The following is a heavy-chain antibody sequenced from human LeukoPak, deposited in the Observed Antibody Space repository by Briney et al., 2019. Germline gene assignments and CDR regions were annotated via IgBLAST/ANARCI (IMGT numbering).Heavy chain of an antibody. Sequence: PSETLSLTCTVSGXSISSYYWSWIRQPAGKGLEWIGRIYATGSTNYNPSLKSRVTMSVDTSKNQLSLNLNSVTAADTAVYYCARVGYSSGWYPLDYWGQGTLVTVSS. CDR1: GXSISSYY. CDR3: ARVGYSSGWYPLDY. J-gene: IGHJ4*02. D-gene: IGHD6-19*01. CDR2: IYATGST. V-gene: IGHV4-4*07.